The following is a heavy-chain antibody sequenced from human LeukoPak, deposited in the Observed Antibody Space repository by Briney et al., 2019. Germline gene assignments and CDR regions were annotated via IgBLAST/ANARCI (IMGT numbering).Heavy chain of an antibody. Sequence: ASVKVSCKASGYTFTSYDINWVRQATGQGLEWMGWMNPNSGNTGYAQKFQGRVTMTRNTSISTAYMELSNLRSEDTAVYYCARGRHRGYCSSTSCYSPPPYWGQGTLVTVSS. CDR1: GYTFTSYD. V-gene: IGHV1-8*01. CDR3: ARGRHRGYCSSTSCYSPPPY. D-gene: IGHD2-2*02. J-gene: IGHJ4*02. CDR2: MNPNSGNT.